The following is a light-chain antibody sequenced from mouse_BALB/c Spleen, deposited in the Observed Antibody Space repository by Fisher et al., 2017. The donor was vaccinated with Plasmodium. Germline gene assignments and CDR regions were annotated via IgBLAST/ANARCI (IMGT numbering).Light chain of an antibody. CDR2: YAS. CDR3: QNGHSFPALT. CDR1: QSISDY. J-gene: IGKJ5*01. V-gene: IGKV5-39*01. Sequence: DIVLTQSPATLSMITGDRVSLSCRASQSISDYLHWYQQKSHESPRLLIKYASQSISGIPSRFSGSGSGSDFTLSINSVEPEDVGVYYCQNGHSFPALTFGAGTKLELK.